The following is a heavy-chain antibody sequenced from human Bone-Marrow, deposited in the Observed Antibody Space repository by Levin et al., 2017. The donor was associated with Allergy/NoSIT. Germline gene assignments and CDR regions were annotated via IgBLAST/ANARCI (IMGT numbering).Heavy chain of an antibody. D-gene: IGHD5-24*01. J-gene: IGHJ4*02. CDR1: GFTFSTFW. V-gene: IGHV3-7*01. Sequence: LSLTCAASGFTFSTFWMSWVRQAPGKGLQWVANIKEDGSDKYYVDSVKGRFTISRDNAKNSLYLQMKSLRVEDTGVYYCARDPPSREGYNSLDHWGQGTPVTVSS. CDR2: IKEDGSDK. CDR3: ARDPPSREGYNSLDH.